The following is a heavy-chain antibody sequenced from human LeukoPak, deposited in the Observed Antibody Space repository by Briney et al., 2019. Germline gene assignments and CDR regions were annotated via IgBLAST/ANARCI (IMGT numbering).Heavy chain of an antibody. D-gene: IGHD1-26*01. CDR1: GVSVSGDY. CDR3: ARVGSDSAPSSGSYNYFDY. J-gene: IGHJ4*02. Sequence: PSETLSLTCAVSGVSVSGDYWSWIRKPPGKGLEWIGYIYYTGNTDYNPSLKSRVTVSMDTSKNQFSLKLTSVTAADTAVYYCARVGSDSAPSSGSYNYFDYWGQGTLVTVSS. V-gene: IGHV4-59*08. CDR2: IYYTGNT.